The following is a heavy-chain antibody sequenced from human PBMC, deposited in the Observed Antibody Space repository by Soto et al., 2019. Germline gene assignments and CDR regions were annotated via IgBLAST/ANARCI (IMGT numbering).Heavy chain of an antibody. CDR1: GFTFSSYA. CDR2: ISGGGGST. J-gene: IGHJ4*02. CDR3: AKDRVAEGVWLSDY. V-gene: IGHV3-23*01. D-gene: IGHD5-18*01. Sequence: EVQLLESGGGLVQPGGSLRLSCAASGFTFSSYAMSWVRQAPGKGLEWVSAISGGGGSTYYADSVKGRFTISRDNSKNTLYLQMNSLRAEDTAVYYCAKDRVAEGVWLSDYWGQGTLVTVSS.